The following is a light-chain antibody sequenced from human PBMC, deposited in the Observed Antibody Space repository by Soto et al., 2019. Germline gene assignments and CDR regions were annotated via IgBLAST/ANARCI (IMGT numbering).Light chain of an antibody. J-gene: IGKJ3*01. CDR2: AAS. CDR1: QGISSY. CDR3: QQYDNLPPLT. V-gene: IGKV1-8*01. Sequence: AIRMTQSPSSFSASTGDRVTITCRASQGISSYLAWYQQKPGKAPKLLIYAASTLQSGVPSRFSGSGSGTDFTLTISCLQSEDFATYYCQQYDNLPPLTFGPGTKVDIK.